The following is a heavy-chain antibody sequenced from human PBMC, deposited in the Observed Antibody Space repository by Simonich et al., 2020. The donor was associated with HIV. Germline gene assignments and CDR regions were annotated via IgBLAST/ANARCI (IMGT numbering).Heavy chain of an antibody. CDR2: ISSSSSYI. CDR1: GFTFSSYS. D-gene: IGHD2-2*01. Sequence: EVQLVESGGGLVKPGGSLRLSCAASGFTFSSYSMNWVRQAPGKGLEWVSSISSSSSYIYYADSVKGRFTISSDNAKNSLYRQMNSLRAEDTAVYYCARDGRKGSSTSCSDYWGQGTLVTVSS. V-gene: IGHV3-21*01. CDR3: ARDGRKGSSTSCSDY. J-gene: IGHJ4*02.